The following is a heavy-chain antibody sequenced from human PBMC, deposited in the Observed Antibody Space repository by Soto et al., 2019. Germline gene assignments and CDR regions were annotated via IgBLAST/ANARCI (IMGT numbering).Heavy chain of an antibody. CDR1: GGSISSGDYY. CDR3: ARRYCSSTSCRRNWFDP. D-gene: IGHD2-2*01. J-gene: IGHJ5*02. CDR2: IYYSGST. V-gene: IGHV4-30-4*01. Sequence: PSETLSLTCTVSGGSISSGDYYWSWIRQPPGKGLEWIGYIYYSGSTYYNPSLKSRVTISVDTSKNQFSLKLSSVTAADTAVYYCARRYCSSTSCRRNWFDPWGQGTLVTVSS.